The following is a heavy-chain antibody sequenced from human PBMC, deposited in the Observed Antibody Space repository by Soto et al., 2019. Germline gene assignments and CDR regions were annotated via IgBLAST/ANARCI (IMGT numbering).Heavy chain of an antibody. J-gene: IGHJ6*02. CDR1: GSXFPSYC. Sequence: EXLKISFKGSGSXFPSYCICWVRQMPGKGVELIGIIYPGDSDTRYSPSFQGQVTISADKSISTAYLQWSSLKASDTAMYYCARTRYDYFWSGYYGPEAVGMDVWGQATTGTVSS. CDR2: IYPGDSDT. D-gene: IGHD3-3*01. CDR3: ARTRYDYFWSGYYGPEAVGMDV. V-gene: IGHV5-51*01.